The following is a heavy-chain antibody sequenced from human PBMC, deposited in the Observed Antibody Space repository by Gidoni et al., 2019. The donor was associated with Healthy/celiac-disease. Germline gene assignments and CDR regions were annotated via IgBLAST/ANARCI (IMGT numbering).Heavy chain of an antibody. CDR3: AKDIGGHDY. CDR2: ISWNSGSI. Sequence: EVQLVESGGGLVQPGRSLRLYCAASGFTFDDYAMHWVRQAPGKGLEWVSGISWNSGSIGYADSVKGRFTISRDNAKNSLYLQMNSLRAEDTALYYCAKDIGGHDYWGQGTLVTVSS. J-gene: IGHJ4*02. CDR1: GFTFDDYA. D-gene: IGHD3-16*01. V-gene: IGHV3-9*01.